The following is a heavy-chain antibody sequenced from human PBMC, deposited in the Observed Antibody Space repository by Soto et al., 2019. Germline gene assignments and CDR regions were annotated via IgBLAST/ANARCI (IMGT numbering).Heavy chain of an antibody. CDR3: ARGLGYQLLSQNYYYYMDV. D-gene: IGHD2-2*01. CDR2: INHSGST. V-gene: IGHV4-34*01. CDR1: GGSFSGYY. Sequence: PSETLPVTCAVYGGSFSGYYWSWIRQPPGKGLEWIGEINHSGSTNYNPSLKSRVTISVDTSKNQFSLKLSSVTAADTAVYYCARGLGYQLLSQNYYYYMDVWGKGTTVT. J-gene: IGHJ6*03.